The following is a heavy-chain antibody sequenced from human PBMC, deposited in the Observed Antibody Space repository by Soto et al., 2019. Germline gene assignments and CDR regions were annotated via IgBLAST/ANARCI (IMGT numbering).Heavy chain of an antibody. V-gene: IGHV3-21*01. CDR1: GFTFSSYN. J-gene: IGHJ4*02. D-gene: IGHD6-13*01. Sequence: EVQLVESGGGLVKPGGSLRLSCAASGFTFSSYNMNWVRQAPGKGLEWVSSISSSSSHIFYADSVKGRFTISRDNAKNSLYLQMNSLRAEDTAVYFCSTSSSWYGRGDYWGQGTLVTVSS. CDR2: ISSSSSHI. CDR3: STSSSWYGRGDY.